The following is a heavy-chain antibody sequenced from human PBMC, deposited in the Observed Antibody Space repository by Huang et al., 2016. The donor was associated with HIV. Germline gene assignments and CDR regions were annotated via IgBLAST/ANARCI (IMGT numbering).Heavy chain of an antibody. CDR1: GYAFTSYY. V-gene: IGHV1-46*01. Sequence: QVQLVQSGAEVKKPGASVKVSCKASGYAFTSYYMHVVRQAPGKGLEGMGRSNPSDGSTSDAQKFQGRFTTTRDTSTNTVFMELSSLRSEDTAVYYCARDRDFYDSSGYWGFNYFDYWGQGTLVTVSS. J-gene: IGHJ4*02. CDR3: ARDRDFYDSSGYWGFNYFDY. D-gene: IGHD3-22*01. CDR2: SNPSDGST.